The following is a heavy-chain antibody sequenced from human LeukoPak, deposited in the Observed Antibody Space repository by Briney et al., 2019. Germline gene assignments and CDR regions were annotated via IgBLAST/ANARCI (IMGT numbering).Heavy chain of an antibody. CDR2: IIPIFGTA. J-gene: IGHJ3*02. CDR1: GGTFSSYA. V-gene: IGHV1-69*13. CDR3: ERRGGPSWNDAFDI. Sequence: SVKVSCKASGGTFSSYAISWVRQAPGQGLEWMGGIIPIFGTANYAQKFQGRVTITADESTSTAYMELSSLRCEDTAVYYCERRGGPSWNDAFDIWGQGTMVTVSS. D-gene: IGHD2-2*01.